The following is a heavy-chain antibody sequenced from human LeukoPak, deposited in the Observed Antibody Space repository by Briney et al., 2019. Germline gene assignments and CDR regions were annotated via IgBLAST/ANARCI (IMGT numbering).Heavy chain of an antibody. D-gene: IGHD6-13*01. Sequence: GGSLRLSCAASGFTFSSYVMHWVRQAPGKGLEWVAIISYDGSNEYYADSVMGRFTISRDNSKNTLYLQMGSLRAEDMAVYYCARFGYSSSWSFNDYWGQGTLVTVSS. J-gene: IGHJ4*02. CDR2: ISYDGSNE. V-gene: IGHV3-30*14. CDR3: ARFGYSSSWSFNDY. CDR1: GFTFSSYV.